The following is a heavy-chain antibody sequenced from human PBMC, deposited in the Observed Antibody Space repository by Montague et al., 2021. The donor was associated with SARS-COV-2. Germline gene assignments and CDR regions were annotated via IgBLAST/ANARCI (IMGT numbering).Heavy chain of an antibody. Sequence: SETLSLTCTVSGGSVSSRSYYWGWIRQPPGRGLEWIGSIYYRGSTHYNPSLKGRVTISVDTSKNQFSLKLSSVTAADTAVYYCARRGDGGGPRFDYWGQGTLVSVSS. CDR2: IYYRGST. D-gene: IGHD4-17*01. J-gene: IGHJ4*02. V-gene: IGHV4-39*01. CDR1: GGSVSSRSYY. CDR3: ARRGDGGGPRFDY.